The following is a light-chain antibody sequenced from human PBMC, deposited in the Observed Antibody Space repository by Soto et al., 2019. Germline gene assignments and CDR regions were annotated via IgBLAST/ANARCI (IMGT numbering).Light chain of an antibody. J-gene: IGKJ3*01. CDR2: GAS. Sequence: EIVLTQSPCTLSLSPGERATLSCRASQSISSSYLTWYQQKPSQPPSLLIYGASARATGIPDRFSGSGSGTDFTLTISSLEPEDFAVEYCQQYGYSLYTFGPGTKVDIK. V-gene: IGKV3-20*01. CDR1: QSISSSY. CDR3: QQYGYSLYT.